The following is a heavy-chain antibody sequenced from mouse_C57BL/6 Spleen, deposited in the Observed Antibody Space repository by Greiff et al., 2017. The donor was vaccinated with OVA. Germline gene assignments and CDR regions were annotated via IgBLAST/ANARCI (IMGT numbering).Heavy chain of an antibody. Sequence: VQLQQSGPELVKPGASVKISCKASGYAFSSSWMNWVKQRPGKGLEWIGQIYPGDGDTNYNGKFKGKATLTADKSSSTAYMQLSSLTSEDSAVYFCARGTTAWYFDVWGTGTTVTVSS. CDR2: IYPGDGDT. D-gene: IGHD1-2*01. J-gene: IGHJ1*03. V-gene: IGHV1-82*01. CDR1: GYAFSSSW. CDR3: ARGTTAWYFDV.